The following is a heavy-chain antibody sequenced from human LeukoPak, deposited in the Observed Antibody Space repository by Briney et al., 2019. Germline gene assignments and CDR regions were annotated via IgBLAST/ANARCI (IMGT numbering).Heavy chain of an antibody. Sequence: SETLSLTCAVSGYSISSGYHWGWIRPPPGKGLEWIGNIYRSGITYYNPSLKSRVTISVDTSKNQFSLKLSSVTAAETAVYYCARVNWNPDYWGQGTLVTVSS. D-gene: IGHD1-20*01. CDR1: GYSISSGYH. V-gene: IGHV4-38-2*01. CDR2: IYRSGIT. CDR3: ARVNWNPDY. J-gene: IGHJ4*02.